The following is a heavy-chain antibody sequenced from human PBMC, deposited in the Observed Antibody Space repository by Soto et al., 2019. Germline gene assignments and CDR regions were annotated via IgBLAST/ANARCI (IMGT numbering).Heavy chain of an antibody. CDR2: IDPSDSYT. V-gene: IGHV5-10-1*01. J-gene: IGHJ3*02. D-gene: IGHD3-22*01. CDR3: ASVRGYYDSSDAFDI. CDR1: GYSFTSYW. Sequence: PGESLKISCKGSGYSFTSYWISWVRQMPGKGLEWMGRIDPSDSYTNYSPSFQGHVTISADKSISTAYLQWSSLKASDTAMYCCASVRGYYDSSDAFDIWGQGTMVTVSS.